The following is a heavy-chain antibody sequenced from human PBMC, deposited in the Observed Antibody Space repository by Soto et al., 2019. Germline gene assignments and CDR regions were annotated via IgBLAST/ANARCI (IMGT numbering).Heavy chain of an antibody. Sequence: RGESLKISCKGSGYSFTSYWIGWVRQMPGKGLEWMGIIYPGDSDTRYSPSFQGQVTISADKSIGTAYLQWSSLKASDTAMYYCASPICSSTSCYLGAFDIWGQGTMVTVSS. CDR1: GYSFTSYW. CDR3: ASPICSSTSCYLGAFDI. CDR2: IYPGDSDT. V-gene: IGHV5-51*01. J-gene: IGHJ3*02. D-gene: IGHD2-2*01.